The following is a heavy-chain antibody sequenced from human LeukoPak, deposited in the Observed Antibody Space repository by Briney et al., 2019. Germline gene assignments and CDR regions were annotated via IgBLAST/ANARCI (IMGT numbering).Heavy chain of an antibody. CDR2: ISGSGSGGST. Sequence: GGSLRLSCAASGFTFSSSAMSWVRQAPGKGLEWVSNISGSGSGGSTYYADSVKGRFTISRDNSKNTLYLQMNSLRAEDTAVYYCAKDDRWLQFCCWGQGTPVTVSA. D-gene: IGHD5-24*01. CDR3: AKDDRWLQFCC. V-gene: IGHV3-23*01. J-gene: IGHJ4*02. CDR1: GFTFSSSA.